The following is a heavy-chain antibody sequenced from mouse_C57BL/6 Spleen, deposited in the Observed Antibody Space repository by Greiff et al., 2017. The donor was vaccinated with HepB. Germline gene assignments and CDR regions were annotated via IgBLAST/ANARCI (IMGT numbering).Heavy chain of an antibody. CDR3: ARNYYGRSGLGFAY. CDR2: IYPGSGST. D-gene: IGHD1-1*01. CDR1: GYTFTSYW. V-gene: IGHV1-55*01. J-gene: IGHJ3*01. Sequence: QVQLQQPGAELVKPGASVKMSCKASGYTFTSYWITWVKQRPGQGLEWIGDIYPGSGSTNYNEKFKSKATLTVDTSSSTAYMQLSSLTSEDSAVYYCARNYYGRSGLGFAYWGQGTLVTVSA.